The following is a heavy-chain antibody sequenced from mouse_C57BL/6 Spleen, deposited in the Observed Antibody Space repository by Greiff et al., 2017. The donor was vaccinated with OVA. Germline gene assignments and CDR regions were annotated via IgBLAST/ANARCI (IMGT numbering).Heavy chain of an antibody. V-gene: IGHV3-6*01. CDR3: ASLTVVFDY. Sequence: EVQLQESGPGLVKPSQSLSLTCPVTGYSITSGYYWNWIRQFPGNKLEWMGYISYDGSNNYNPSLKNRISITRDTSKNQFFLKLNSVTTEDTATYYCASLTVVFDYWGQGTTLTVSS. CDR2: ISYDGSN. CDR1: GYSITSGYY. J-gene: IGHJ2*01. D-gene: IGHD1-1*01.